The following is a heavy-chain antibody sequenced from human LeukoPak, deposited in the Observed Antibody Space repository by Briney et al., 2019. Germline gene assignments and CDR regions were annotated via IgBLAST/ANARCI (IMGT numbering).Heavy chain of an antibody. Sequence: PSETLSLTCTVSGGSISSGSYYWSWIRQPAGKGLEWIGRIYTSGSTNYNPSLKSRVTISVDTSKNQFSLKLSSVTAADTAVYYCARCMGHYYYYYMDVWGKGTTVTVSS. CDR2: IYTSGST. V-gene: IGHV4-61*02. D-gene: IGHD3-16*01. CDR3: ARCMGHYYYYYMDV. J-gene: IGHJ6*03. CDR1: GGSISSGSYY.